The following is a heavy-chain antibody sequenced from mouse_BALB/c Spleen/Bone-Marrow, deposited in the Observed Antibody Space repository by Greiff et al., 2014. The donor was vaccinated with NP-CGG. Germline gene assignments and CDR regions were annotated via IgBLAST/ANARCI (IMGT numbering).Heavy chain of an antibody. J-gene: IGHJ4*01. CDR2: IYPGTGSI. CDR3: TRSGYVMDY. CDR1: GYTFTSYW. V-gene: IGHV1S22*01. Sequence: LQESGSELVRPGASVKLSCKASGYTFTSYWMHWVKQRPGQGLEWLGNIYPGTGSINYDEKFKSKATLTVDTSSSTAYMQLSSLTPEDSAVYYCTRSGYVMDYWGQGTSVTVSS. D-gene: IGHD3-1*01.